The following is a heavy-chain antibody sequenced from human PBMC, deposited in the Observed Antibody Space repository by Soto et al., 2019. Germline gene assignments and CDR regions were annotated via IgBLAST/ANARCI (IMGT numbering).Heavy chain of an antibody. V-gene: IGHV1-69*06. J-gene: IGHJ6*02. CDR2: IIPIFCTA. CDR1: GGTFSSYA. Sequence: GASVKVSCKASGGTFSSYAIIWVRQAPGQGLEWMGGIIPIFCTANYAQKFQGRVTITADKSTSTAYMELSSLRSEDTAVYYCARRNYYDSSGYYYPGWYYYGMDVWGQGTTVTVSS. CDR3: ARRNYYDSSGYYYPGWYYYGMDV. D-gene: IGHD3-22*01.